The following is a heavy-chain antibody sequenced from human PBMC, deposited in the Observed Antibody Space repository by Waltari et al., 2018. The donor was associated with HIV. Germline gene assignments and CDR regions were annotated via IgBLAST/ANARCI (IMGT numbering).Heavy chain of an antibody. D-gene: IGHD1-1*01. CDR1: GLTFSKYD. CDR2: IGSAGDT. V-gene: IGHV3-13*01. J-gene: IGHJ6*02. Sequence: GGLVQPGGSLRLSCAATGLTFSKYDMHWVRQTTGKGLEWVSAIGSAGDTYYPASVKGRFIISRENAKNSLYLQMNSLRVEDTAVYYCARGYNWNDVAYYGMDVWGQGTTVTVSS. CDR3: ARGYNWNDVAYYGMDV.